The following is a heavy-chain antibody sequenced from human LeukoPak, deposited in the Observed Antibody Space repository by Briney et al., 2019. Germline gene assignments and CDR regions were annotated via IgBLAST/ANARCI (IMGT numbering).Heavy chain of an antibody. CDR2: IYYSGST. Sequence: SETLSLTCTVSGGSISSSSYYWGWIRQPPGKGLEWIGSIYYSGSTYYNPSLKSRVTISVDTSKNQFSLKLSSVTAADTAVYYCARRGGYSYGLFDYWGQGTLVTVSS. J-gene: IGHJ4*02. V-gene: IGHV4-39*01. D-gene: IGHD5-18*01. CDR1: GGSISSSSYY. CDR3: ARRGGYSYGLFDY.